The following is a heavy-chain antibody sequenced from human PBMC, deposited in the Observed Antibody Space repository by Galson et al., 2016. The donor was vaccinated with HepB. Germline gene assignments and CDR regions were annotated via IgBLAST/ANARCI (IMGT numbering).Heavy chain of an antibody. CDR2: IKSTPDGGTT. CDR1: GLTFSHAW. Sequence: SLRLSCAGSGLTFSHAWMTWVRQAPGKGLEWVGHIKSTPDGGTTEYAAPVKGRFTISRDDSKSTVFLQMDSLTTEDTALYYCSTDVLSDWYYYWGQGTQVTVSS. CDR3: STDVLSDWYYY. J-gene: IGHJ4*02. V-gene: IGHV3-15*01. D-gene: IGHD6-19*01.